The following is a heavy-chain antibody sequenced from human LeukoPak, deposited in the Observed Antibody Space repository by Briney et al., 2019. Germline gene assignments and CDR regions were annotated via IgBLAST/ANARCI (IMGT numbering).Heavy chain of an antibody. Sequence: GESLKISCKGSGYSFTNYWIGWVRQMPGKGLEWMGIIYPGDSDTRYSPSFQGQVTISADKSISTAYLQWSSLKASDTAMYYCARPRSIEMATITDAFDIWGQGTMVTVSS. V-gene: IGHV5-51*01. J-gene: IGHJ3*02. D-gene: IGHD5-24*01. CDR2: IYPGDSDT. CDR3: ARPRSIEMATITDAFDI. CDR1: GYSFTNYW.